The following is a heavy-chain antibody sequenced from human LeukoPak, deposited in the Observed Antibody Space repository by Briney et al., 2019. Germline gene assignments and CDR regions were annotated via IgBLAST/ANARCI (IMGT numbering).Heavy chain of an antibody. J-gene: IGHJ2*01. CDR1: GGSFSGYY. CDR3: ARALVRATMVWYFDL. Sequence: SETLSLTCAVSGGSFSGYYWSWIRQPPGKGLEWIGEISHSGSTNCSPSLKSRVTISEDTSKNQFSLNLSSVTAADTAVYYCARALVRATMVWYFDLWGRGTLVTVSS. V-gene: IGHV4-34*01. D-gene: IGHD5-12*01. CDR2: ISHSGST.